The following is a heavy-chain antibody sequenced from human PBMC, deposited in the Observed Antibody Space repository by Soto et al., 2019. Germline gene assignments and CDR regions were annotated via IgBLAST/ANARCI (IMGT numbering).Heavy chain of an antibody. Sequence: QVQLVQSGAEVKTPGASVKVSCKASGYTFATYDINWVRQAPGQGLEWMGWMNPNSGNTGYAQKCQGRLTMTRDTALSVAHMELSSLRNEDTAVYYCARSDGYTFNWLDSWGQGTRVTVSA. CDR3: ARSDGYTFNWLDS. D-gene: IGHD2-21*01. CDR1: GYTFATYD. CDR2: MNPNSGNT. J-gene: IGHJ5*01. V-gene: IGHV1-8*01.